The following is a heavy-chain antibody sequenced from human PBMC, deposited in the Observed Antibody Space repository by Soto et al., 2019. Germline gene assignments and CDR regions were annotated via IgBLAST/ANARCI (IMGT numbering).Heavy chain of an antibody. J-gene: IGHJ4*02. CDR2: ISYDGSNK. D-gene: IGHD3-16*01. V-gene: IGHV3-30*18. CDR3: AKGESPRGPSTLFDH. Sequence: VGSLRLSCAASGFTFSSYGMHWVRQAPGKGLEWVAVISYDGSNKYYADSVKGRFTISRDNSKNTLYLQMNSLRAEDTAVYYCAKGESPRGPSTLFDHWGQGTLVTVSS. CDR1: GFTFSSYG.